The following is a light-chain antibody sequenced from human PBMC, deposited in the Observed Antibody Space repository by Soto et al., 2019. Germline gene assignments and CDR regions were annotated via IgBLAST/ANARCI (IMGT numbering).Light chain of an antibody. CDR3: QQYNNWPPIT. J-gene: IGKJ5*01. V-gene: IGKV3-15*01. Sequence: EIVMTQSPATLSVSPGERATLSCRASQGVSSNLAWYQQKPGQAPRLLIYGASTRATGIPARFSGSGSGTEFTLTISSLQSEDFAVYSCQQYNNWPPITFGQGTRLESK. CDR2: GAS. CDR1: QGVSSN.